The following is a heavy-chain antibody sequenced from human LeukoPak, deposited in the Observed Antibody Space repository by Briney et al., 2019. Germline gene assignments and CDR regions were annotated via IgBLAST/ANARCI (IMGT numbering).Heavy chain of an antibody. J-gene: IGHJ4*02. V-gene: IGHV4-30-4*01. Sequence: PSQTLSLTCTVSGDSISTGYYYWTWIRQPPGQGLEWIGYIHYSGSTFYNPSLKSRVTISLDTSKNQFSLKVNFVTDADTAVYYCARGDGYNPTDSADYWGRGTLVTVSS. CDR3: ARGDGYNPTDSADY. CDR2: IHYSGST. CDR1: GDSISTGYYY. D-gene: IGHD5-24*01.